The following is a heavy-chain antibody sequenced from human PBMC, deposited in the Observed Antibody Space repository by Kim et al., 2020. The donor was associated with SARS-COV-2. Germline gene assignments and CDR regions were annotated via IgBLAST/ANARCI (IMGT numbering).Heavy chain of an antibody. J-gene: IGHJ4*02. V-gene: IGHV3-30*02. D-gene: IGHD3-3*01. Sequence: SVKGRFTITRDNSKNTLYRQMNSLRAEDTAVYYCAKEYDFWSGYPLDFDYWGQGTLVTVSS. CDR3: AKEYDFWSGYPLDFDY.